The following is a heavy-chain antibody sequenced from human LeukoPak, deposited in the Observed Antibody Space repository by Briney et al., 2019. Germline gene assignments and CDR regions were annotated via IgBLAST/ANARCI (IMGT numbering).Heavy chain of an antibody. D-gene: IGHD6-13*01. CDR2: IIPVFGTA. CDR3: ARVAGIAAAFDY. V-gene: IGHV1-69*05. CDR1: GGTFSSYA. Sequence: ASVKVSCKASGGTFSSYAISWVRQAPGQGLEWMGRIIPVFGTANYAQKFQGRVTITTDESTSTAYMELSSPRSEDTAVYYCARVAGIAAAFDYWGQGTLVTVSS. J-gene: IGHJ4*02.